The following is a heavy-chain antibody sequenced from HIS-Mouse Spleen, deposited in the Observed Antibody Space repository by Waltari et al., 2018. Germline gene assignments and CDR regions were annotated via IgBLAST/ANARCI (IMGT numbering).Heavy chain of an antibody. V-gene: IGHV4-59*01. CDR1: GGSISSYS. CDR3: ARASRDLLLPRYFDL. Sequence: QVQLQESGPGLVKPSETLSLTCTVPGGSISSYSWILIRQPPGKGLEWIGYYSGSTNYNPSLKSRVTISVDTSKNQFSLKLSSVTAADTAVYYCARASRDLLLPRYFDLWGRGTLVTVSS. J-gene: IGHJ2*01. CDR2: YYSGST.